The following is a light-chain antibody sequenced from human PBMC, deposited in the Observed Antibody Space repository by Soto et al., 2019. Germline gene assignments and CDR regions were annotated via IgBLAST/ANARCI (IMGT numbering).Light chain of an antibody. CDR1: QSVSSNY. CDR3: QQYESPLT. V-gene: IGKV3-20*01. Sequence: EIVLTQSPGTLSLSPGERATLSCRASQSVSSNYLAWYQQKPGQAPRLLIYGASSRATGIPDRFSGSGSGTDFTLTISRLEPEDFAVYYCQQYESPLTFGGGTKVDIK. J-gene: IGKJ4*01. CDR2: GAS.